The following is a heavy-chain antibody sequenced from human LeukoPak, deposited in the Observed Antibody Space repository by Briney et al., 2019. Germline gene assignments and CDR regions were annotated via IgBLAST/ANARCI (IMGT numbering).Heavy chain of an antibody. Sequence: SETLSLTCTVSGGSISSYYWSWIRQPPGKGLEWIGYIYYSGSTNYNPSLKSRVTISVDTSKNQFSLKLSSVTAADTAVYYCARGPPTGDLNYWGQGTLVTVSS. CDR2: IYYSGST. CDR1: GGSISSYY. CDR3: ARGPPTGDLNY. V-gene: IGHV4-59*01. J-gene: IGHJ4*02. D-gene: IGHD7-27*01.